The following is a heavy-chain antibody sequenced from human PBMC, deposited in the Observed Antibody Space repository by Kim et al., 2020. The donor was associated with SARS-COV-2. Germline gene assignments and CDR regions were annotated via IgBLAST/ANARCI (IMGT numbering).Heavy chain of an antibody. CDR3: ARGPRRIAVAGPPPKGFDY. D-gene: IGHD6-19*01. J-gene: IGHJ4*02. CDR2: INHSGST. V-gene: IGHV4-34*01. Sequence: SETLSLTCAVYGGSFSGYYWSWIRQPPGNGLEWIGEINHSGSTNYNPSLKSRVTISVDTSKNQFSLKLSSVTAADTAVYYCARGPRRIAVAGPPPKGFDYWGQGTLVTVSS. CDR1: GGSFSGYY.